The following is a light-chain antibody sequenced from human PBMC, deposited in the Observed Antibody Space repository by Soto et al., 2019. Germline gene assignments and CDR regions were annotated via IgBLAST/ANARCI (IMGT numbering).Light chain of an antibody. V-gene: IGKV3-15*01. CDR1: QSVGSN. J-gene: IGKJ5*01. CDR2: GAS. CDR3: QQHDNWPPIT. Sequence: EIVMTQSPATLSVSPGDSAALSCRASQSVGSNLAWYQHRPGQAPRLLIYGASTRATGIPARFRGSGSGTEFTLTIASLRSEDFAVYYCQQHDNWPPITFGQGTRLEIK.